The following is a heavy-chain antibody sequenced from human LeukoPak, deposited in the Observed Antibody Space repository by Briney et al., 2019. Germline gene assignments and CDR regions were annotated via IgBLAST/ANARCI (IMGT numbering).Heavy chain of an antibody. CDR1: GFTFSSYS. Sequence: GGSLRLSCAASGFTFSSYSMNWVRQAPGKGLEWVSSISRSSSYIDYADSVKGRFTISRDNAKNSLYLQMNSLRAEDTAVYYCARDLESGSSGWFDPWGQGTLVTVSS. D-gene: IGHD1-26*01. CDR3: ARDLESGSSGWFDP. CDR2: ISRSSSYI. J-gene: IGHJ5*02. V-gene: IGHV3-21*01.